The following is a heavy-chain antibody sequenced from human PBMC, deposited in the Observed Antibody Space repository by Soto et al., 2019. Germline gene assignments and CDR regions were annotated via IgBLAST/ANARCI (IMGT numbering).Heavy chain of an antibody. Sequence: SETLCLTCTVSGDSISSSYWNWIRQAPGKGLEWIGYIDDTGSTNYNPSLKSRVTLSVDPSNNQYSLKLSSVTAADTAVYYCARGVLEWLLRDSYYYYMAVSGKGTSVTVSS. CDR3: ARGVLEWLLRDSYYYYMAV. CDR2: IDDTGST. V-gene: IGHV4-59*01. CDR1: GDSISSSY. D-gene: IGHD3-3*01. J-gene: IGHJ6*03.